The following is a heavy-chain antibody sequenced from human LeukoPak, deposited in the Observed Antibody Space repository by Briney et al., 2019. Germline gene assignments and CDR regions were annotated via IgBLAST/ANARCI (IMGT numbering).Heavy chain of an antibody. D-gene: IGHD3-10*01. V-gene: IGHV1-3*04. CDR3: ARVPLDDASRHYYPH. Sequence: ASVKVSCKTSGYTFTNYGMHWVRQAPRQSPEWMGWINTGNGNTKFSQKFQDRVTLTRDTSASTAYMELNSLSSEDTAVYYCARVPLDDASRHYYPHWGQGTLVTVSS. CDR1: GYTFTNYG. J-gene: IGHJ1*01. CDR2: INTGNGNT.